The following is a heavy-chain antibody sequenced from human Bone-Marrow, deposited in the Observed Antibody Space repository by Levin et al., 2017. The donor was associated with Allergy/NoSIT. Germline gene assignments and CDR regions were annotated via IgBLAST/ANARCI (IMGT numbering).Heavy chain of an antibody. CDR2: IYAGGTT. CDR1: GLTINYNY. V-gene: IGHV3-53*01. J-gene: IGHJ6*02. CDR3: AREGDYSKYSYYYGMDV. D-gene: IGHD4-11*01. Sequence: PGGSLRLSCAASGLTINYNYMSWVRQAPGKGLEWVSVIYAGGTTSYADSVKGRFTISRDSSKNTLYLQMNSLRAEDTAVYYCAREGDYSKYSYYYGMDVGGQGTTVTVSS.